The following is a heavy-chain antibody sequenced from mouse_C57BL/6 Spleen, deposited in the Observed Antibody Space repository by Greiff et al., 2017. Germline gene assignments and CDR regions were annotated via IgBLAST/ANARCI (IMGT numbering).Heavy chain of an antibody. CDR2: IHPNSGST. Sequence: VQLQQSGAELVKPGASVKLSCKASGYTFTSYWMHWVKQRPGQGLEWIGMIHPNSGSTNYNEKFKSKATLTVDKSSSTAYMQLSSLTSEDSAVYYCASYYGGYFDVWGTGTTVTVSS. V-gene: IGHV1-64*01. CDR3: ASYYGGYFDV. J-gene: IGHJ1*03. D-gene: IGHD2-1*01. CDR1: GYTFTSYW.